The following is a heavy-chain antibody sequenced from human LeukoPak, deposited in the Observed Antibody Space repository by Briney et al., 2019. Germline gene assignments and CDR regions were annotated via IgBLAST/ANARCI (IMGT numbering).Heavy chain of an antibody. V-gene: IGHV1-18*04. CDR3: ARDVLNRCIGGICPIDD. CDR1: GYTFTRYG. CDR2: ISTYDGDT. Sequence: PSVTVSFKSSGYTFTRYGITWVRQAPGQGLEWMGWISTYDGDTYYAQKFQGRVTMTRDTSTSTAYMELRGLRSDDTALYYCARDVLNRCIGGICPIDDWGQGTLVTVSS. J-gene: IGHJ4*02. D-gene: IGHD2-15*01.